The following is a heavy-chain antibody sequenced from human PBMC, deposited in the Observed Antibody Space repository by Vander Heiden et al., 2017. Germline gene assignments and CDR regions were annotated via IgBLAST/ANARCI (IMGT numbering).Heavy chain of an antibody. CDR3: AGIPGALYYYCGGCYPYYFDY. V-gene: IGHV2-26*01. Sequence: QVTSKESGPVLVKPTELLTPTCTASGFSLSNARMGVSWSRQPTGKALQRLAHIFASDTKSSQTSLNSRITITKNTSNSQVVLTRTIMDPVDTATYCCAGIPGALYYYCGGCYPYYFDYWGQGTMVTVSS. CDR1: GFSLSNARMG. CDR2: IFASDTK. D-gene: IGHD3-10*01. J-gene: IGHJ4*02.